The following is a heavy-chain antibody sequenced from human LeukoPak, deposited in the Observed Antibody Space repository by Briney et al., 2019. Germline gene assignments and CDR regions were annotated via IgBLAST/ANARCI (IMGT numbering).Heavy chain of an antibody. CDR1: GGSINSYY. CDR3: ARTEESGYSYDYFGYYYYMDV. Sequence: SETLSLTCTVSGGSINSYYWSWIRQPPGKGLEWIGYIHYSGSTNYNPSLRSRVTISVDMSKKQFSLKLRSVTAADTAVYYCARTEESGYSYDYFGYYYYMDVWGKGTTVTVSS. V-gene: IGHV4-59*01. D-gene: IGHD5-18*01. CDR2: IHYSGST. J-gene: IGHJ6*03.